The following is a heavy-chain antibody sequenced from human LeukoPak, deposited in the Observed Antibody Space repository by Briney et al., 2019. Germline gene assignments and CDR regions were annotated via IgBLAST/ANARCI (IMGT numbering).Heavy chain of an antibody. D-gene: IGHD3-22*01. V-gene: IGHV3-30-3*01. Sequence: PGGSLRLSCADSGFTFSSYAMHWVRQAPGKGLEWVAVISYDGSNKYYADSVKGRFTISRDNSKNTLYLQMNSLRAEDTAVYYCARDAYYYDSSGYPGGYWGQGTLVTVSS. CDR2: ISYDGSNK. J-gene: IGHJ4*02. CDR1: GFTFSSYA. CDR3: ARDAYYYDSSGYPGGY.